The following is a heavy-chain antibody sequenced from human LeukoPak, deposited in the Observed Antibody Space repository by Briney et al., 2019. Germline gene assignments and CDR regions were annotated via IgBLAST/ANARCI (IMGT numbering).Heavy chain of an antibody. V-gene: IGHV3-23*01. CDR3: AKDYGSSSTNWFDP. CDR2: ISGSGGST. J-gene: IGHJ5*02. CDR1: GFTFSSYA. Sequence: GGSLRLSCAASGFTFSSYAMSRVRQAPGKGLEWVSAISGSGGSTYYADSVKGRFTISRDNSKNTLYLQMNSLRAEDTAIYYCAKDYGSSSTNWFDPWGQGTLVTVSS. D-gene: IGHD6-6*01.